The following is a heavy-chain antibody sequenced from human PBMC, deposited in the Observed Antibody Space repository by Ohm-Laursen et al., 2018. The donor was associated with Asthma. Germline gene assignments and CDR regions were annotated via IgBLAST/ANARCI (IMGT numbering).Heavy chain of an antibody. V-gene: IGHV4-31*03. CDR3: AREATVITRYFDS. CDR2: VFHTGSS. D-gene: IGHD4-23*01. CDR1: GGSITSGPYY. Sequence: SQTLSLTCSISGGSITSGPYYWGWIRQHPGRGLEWIGYVFHTGSSYYNPSLKSRASISVDTSKNQFSLRVSSVTAADTAVYYCAREATVITRYFDSWGQGILVTVSS. J-gene: IGHJ4*02.